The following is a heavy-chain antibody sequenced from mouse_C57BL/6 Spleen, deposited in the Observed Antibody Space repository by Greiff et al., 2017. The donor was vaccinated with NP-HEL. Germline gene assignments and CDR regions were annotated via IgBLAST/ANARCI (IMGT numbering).Heavy chain of an antibody. V-gene: IGHV1-82*01. D-gene: IGHD2-4*01. Sequence: QVQLQQSGPELVKPGASVKISCKASGYAFSSSWMNWVKQRPGKGLEWIGRIYPGDGDTNYNGKFKGKATLTADKSSSTAYMQLSSLTSEDSAVYFCARKGDYGTWFAYWGQGTLVTVSA. CDR1: GYAFSSSW. CDR3: ARKGDYGTWFAY. J-gene: IGHJ3*01. CDR2: IYPGDGDT.